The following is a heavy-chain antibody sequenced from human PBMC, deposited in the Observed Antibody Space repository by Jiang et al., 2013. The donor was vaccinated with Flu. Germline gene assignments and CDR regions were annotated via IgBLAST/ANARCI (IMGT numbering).Heavy chain of an antibody. J-gene: IGHJ6*01. V-gene: IGHV1-18*01. CDR3: ARDLSSSSWYLNYYYYGMDV. CDR2: ISAYNGNT. D-gene: IGHD6-13*01. Sequence: GAEVKKPGASVKVSCKASGYTFTSYGISWVRQAPGQGLEWMGWISAYNGNTNYAQKLQGRVTMTTDTSTSTAYMELRSLRSDDTAVYYCARDLSSSSWYLNYYYYGMDVWGPRDHGHRLL. CDR1: GYTFTSYG.